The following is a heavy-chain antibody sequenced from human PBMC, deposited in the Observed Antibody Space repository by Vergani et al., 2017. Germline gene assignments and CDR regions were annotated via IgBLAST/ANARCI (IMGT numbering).Heavy chain of an antibody. CDR3: ARADSPGLFDP. D-gene: IGHD3-22*01. J-gene: IGHJ5*02. Sequence: QVQLQESGPGLVQPSETLSLTCTVSGGSISSYYWSWIRQPPGKGLEWIGYIYYSGSTNYNLSLKSRVTISVDTSKNQFFLKLCSVTAADTAVYYCARADSPGLFDPWGQGTLVTVSS. CDR2: IYYSGST. CDR1: GGSISSYY. V-gene: IGHV4-59*01.